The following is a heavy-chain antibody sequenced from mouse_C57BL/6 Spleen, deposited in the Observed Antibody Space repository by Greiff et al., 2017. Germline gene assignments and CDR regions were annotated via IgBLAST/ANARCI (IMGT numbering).Heavy chain of an antibody. D-gene: IGHD2-5*01. CDR1: GFSLTSYG. J-gene: IGHJ4*01. Sequence: QVQLQQSGPGLVQPSQSLSITCTVSGFSLTSYGVHWVRQSPGKGLEWLGVIWRGGSTDYNAAFMSRLSITKDNSKSQVFCKMNSLQADDTAIYYCAKSGYSNYDAMDYWGQGTSVTVST. V-gene: IGHV2-5*01. CDR2: IWRGGST. CDR3: AKSGYSNYDAMDY.